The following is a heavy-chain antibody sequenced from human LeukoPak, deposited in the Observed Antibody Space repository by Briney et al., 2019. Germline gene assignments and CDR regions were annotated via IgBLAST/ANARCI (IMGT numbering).Heavy chain of an antibody. CDR1: GFTFSSYS. J-gene: IGHJ4*02. CDR3: ARDGGGYDWDLDY. Sequence: KPGGSLRLSCAASGFTFSSYSMNWVRQAPGKVLEWVSSISSSSSYIYYADSVKGRFTISRDNAKNSLYLQMNSLRAEDTAVYYCARDGGGYDWDLDYWGQGTLVTVSS. CDR2: ISSSSSYI. V-gene: IGHV3-21*01. D-gene: IGHD5-12*01.